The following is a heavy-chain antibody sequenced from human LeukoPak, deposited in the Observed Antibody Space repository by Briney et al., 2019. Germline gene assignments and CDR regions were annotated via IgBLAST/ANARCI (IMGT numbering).Heavy chain of an antibody. CDR3: ARSPQLWFGELPGDY. J-gene: IGHJ4*02. Sequence: ASVKVSCKASGYTFTSYYMHWVRQAPGQGLEWMGIINPSGGSTSYAQKFQGRVTMTRDTSTSTVYMELSSLRSEDTAVYYCARSPQLWFGELPGDYWGQGTLVTVSS. V-gene: IGHV1-46*01. CDR1: GYTFTSYY. D-gene: IGHD3-10*01. CDR2: INPSGGST.